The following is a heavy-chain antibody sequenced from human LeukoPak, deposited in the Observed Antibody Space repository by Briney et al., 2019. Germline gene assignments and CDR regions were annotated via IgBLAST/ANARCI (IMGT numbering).Heavy chain of an antibody. CDR3: ARDGRITMVRGVTDGMDV. CDR2: IYTSGCT. CDR1: GVSISSYY. D-gene: IGHD3-10*01. J-gene: IGHJ6*02. Sequence: SETLSLTCIVSGVSISSYYWSWIRQPAGKGLEWIGRIYTSGCTNYNPSLKSRVTMSVDTSKNQFSLKLSSVTAADTAVYYCARDGRITMVRGVTDGMDVWGQGTTVTVSS. V-gene: IGHV4-4*07.